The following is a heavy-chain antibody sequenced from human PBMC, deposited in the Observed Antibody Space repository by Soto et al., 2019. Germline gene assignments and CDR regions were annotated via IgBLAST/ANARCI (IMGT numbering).Heavy chain of an antibody. CDR3: AGSRSSSWTPWYYFDY. Sequence: QVQLQESGPGLVKPSQTLSLTCTVSGGSISSGDYYWSWIRQPPGKGLEWIGYIYYSGSPYYNPSLKSRVTIAVDTSKNHFPLKLSSVTAADTAVYYCAGSRSSSWTPWYYFDYWGQGTLVTVSS. CDR2: IYYSGSP. V-gene: IGHV4-30-4*01. CDR1: GGSISSGDYY. D-gene: IGHD6-13*01. J-gene: IGHJ4*02.